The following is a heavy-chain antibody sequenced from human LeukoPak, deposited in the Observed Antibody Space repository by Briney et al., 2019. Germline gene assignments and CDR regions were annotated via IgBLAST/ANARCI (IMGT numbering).Heavy chain of an antibody. Sequence: GGSLRLSCAASGFTFSSYWMSWVRQAPGKGLEWVANIKQDGSEKYYVDSVKGRFTISRDNAKNSLYLQMNSLRAEDTAVYYCARETSSMIVVVRNYFDYWGQGTLVTVSS. CDR3: ARETSSMIVVVRNYFDY. D-gene: IGHD3-22*01. V-gene: IGHV3-7*01. CDR1: GFTFSSYW. J-gene: IGHJ4*02. CDR2: IKQDGSEK.